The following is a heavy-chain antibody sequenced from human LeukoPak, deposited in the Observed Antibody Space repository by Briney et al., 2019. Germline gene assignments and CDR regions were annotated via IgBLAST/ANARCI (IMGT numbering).Heavy chain of an antibody. CDR3: ARSDYGGNSDFDY. D-gene: IGHD4-23*01. V-gene: IGHV3-30*19. CDR2: ISYDGSNK. CDR1: GFTFSSYG. Sequence: GRSLRLSCAASGFTFSSYGMHWVRQAPGKGLEWVAVISYDGSNKYYADSVKGRFTISRDNSKNTLYLQMNSLRAEDTAVYYCARSDYGGNSDFDYWGQGTLVTVSS. J-gene: IGHJ4*02.